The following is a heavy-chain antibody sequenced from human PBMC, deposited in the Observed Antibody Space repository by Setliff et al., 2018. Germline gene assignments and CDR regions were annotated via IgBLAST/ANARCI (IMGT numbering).Heavy chain of an antibody. V-gene: IGHV4-34*01. Sequence: SETLSLTCGVHGGSFSGYQWTWIRQPPGKGLEWIGEINQSGSSYYNPSLRSRVTISVDTSKNQFSLILRSVTAADTAVYYCARGRMRGSCSGPSCTYDPFDIWGQGTPVTVSS. CDR3: ARGRMRGSCSGPSCTYDPFDI. D-gene: IGHD2-2*01. J-gene: IGHJ3*02. CDR1: GGSFSGYQ. CDR2: INQSGSS.